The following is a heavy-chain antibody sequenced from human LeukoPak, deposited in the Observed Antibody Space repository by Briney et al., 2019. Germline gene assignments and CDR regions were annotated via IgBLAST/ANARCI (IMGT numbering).Heavy chain of an antibody. V-gene: IGHV4-4*09. Sequence: SETLSLTCTASGASISTYYWSWIRQPPGEGLEWIAYIAPSGSAVYNPFLNSRLTVSVDTSKNQFSLKLNSVTAADTAVYYCARHLATTVTRGYSCHPMDVWGKGTTVSVSS. CDR1: GASISTYY. D-gene: IGHD4-17*01. J-gene: IGHJ6*03. CDR2: IAPSGSA. CDR3: ARHLATTVTRGYSCHPMDV.